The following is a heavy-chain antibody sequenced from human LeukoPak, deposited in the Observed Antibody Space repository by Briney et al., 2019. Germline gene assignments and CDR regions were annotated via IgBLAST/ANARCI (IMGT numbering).Heavy chain of an antibody. CDR3: ARLPTTVTTLTNFHYYYMDV. V-gene: IGHV5-51*01. CDR1: GDSFTSYW. Sequence: GESLKISCKGSGDSFTSYWMGWVSQMPGKGLEWMGIIYPGDSDTRYSPSFQGQVTISADKSISTAYLQWSSLKASDTAIYYCARLPTTVTTLTNFHYYYMDVWGKGTTVTVS. D-gene: IGHD4-11*01. J-gene: IGHJ6*03. CDR2: IYPGDSDT.